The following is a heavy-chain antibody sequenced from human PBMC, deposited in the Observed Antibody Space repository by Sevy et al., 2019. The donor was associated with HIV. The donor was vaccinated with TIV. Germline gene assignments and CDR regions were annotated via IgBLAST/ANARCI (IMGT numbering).Heavy chain of an antibody. CDR3: ARGTPAFCTGGVCFNWFDP. D-gene: IGHD2-8*02. Sequence: GGSLRLSCTASRFSFNGYGMHWVRQAPGKGLEWVAFIRYAGSSKYYADSVKGRFTISRDDSKNTLYLQMNSLRAEDTALYYCARGTPAFCTGGVCFNWFDPWGQGTLVTVSS. V-gene: IGHV3-30*02. CDR1: RFSFNGYG. CDR2: IRYAGSSK. J-gene: IGHJ5*02.